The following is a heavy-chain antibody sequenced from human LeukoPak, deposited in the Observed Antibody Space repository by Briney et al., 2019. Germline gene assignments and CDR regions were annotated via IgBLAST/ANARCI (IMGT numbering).Heavy chain of an antibody. CDR1: GYTFTGYY. J-gene: IGHJ5*02. V-gene: IGHV1-2*02. CDR3: ARDGSSSWYLGFNWFDP. D-gene: IGHD6-13*01. Sequence: ASVKVSCKASGYTFTGYYMHWGRQAPGQGLEWMGWINPNSGGTNYAQKFQGRVTMTRDTSISTAYMELSRLRSDDTAVYYCARDGSSSWYLGFNWFDPWGQGTLVTVSS. CDR2: INPNSGGT.